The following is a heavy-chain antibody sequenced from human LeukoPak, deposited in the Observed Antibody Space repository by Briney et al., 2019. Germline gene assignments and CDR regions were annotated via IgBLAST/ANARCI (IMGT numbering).Heavy chain of an antibody. J-gene: IGHJ4*02. CDR3: AIAEDKLARFDY. V-gene: IGHV4-4*02. CDR1: GGSVSSRDC. Sequence: PSGTLSLTCAVSGGSVSSRDCWNWVRQPPGKGLEWIGEIYHSGSTNYNPSLKSRVTISVDTSKNQFSLKLSSVTAADTAVYYCAIAEDKLARFDYWGQGTLVTVSS. CDR2: IYHSGST. D-gene: IGHD1-1*01.